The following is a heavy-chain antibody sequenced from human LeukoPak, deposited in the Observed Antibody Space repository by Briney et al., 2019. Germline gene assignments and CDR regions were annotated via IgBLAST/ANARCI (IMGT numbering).Heavy chain of an antibody. V-gene: IGHV3-74*01. CDR2: INNDGTAT. CDR3: ATVSEY. Sequence: GGSLRLSCAASRFTFNYFWMHWVRQVPGKGLVWAAGINNDGTATYYADSVKGRFTISRDNAKNTVYLQMNGLRAEDTTVYYCATVSEYWGQGTLVTVSS. J-gene: IGHJ4*02. CDR1: RFTFNYFW.